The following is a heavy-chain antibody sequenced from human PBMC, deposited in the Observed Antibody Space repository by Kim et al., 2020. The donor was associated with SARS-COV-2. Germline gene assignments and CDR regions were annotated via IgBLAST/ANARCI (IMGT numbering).Heavy chain of an antibody. CDR1: GASISSSGYY. V-gene: IGHV4-39*01. D-gene: IGHD2-2*02. CDR3: ARHFRGTSIRFLGLFKFDY. J-gene: IGHJ4*02. Sequence: SETLSLTCTVSGASISSSGYYWGWIRPPPGPVLSLLCSFYSPLSNYYNPSLKSRVTITVYTSTNQFSQKLSSVTAADTDVYYCARHFRGTSIRFLGLFKFDYWGKGTLVTVSS. CDR2: FYSPLSN.